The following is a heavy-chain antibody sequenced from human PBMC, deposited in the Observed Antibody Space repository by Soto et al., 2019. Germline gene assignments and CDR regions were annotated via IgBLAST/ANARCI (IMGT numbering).Heavy chain of an antibody. V-gene: IGHV4-59*01. D-gene: IGHD2-8*01. CDR1: GGSISSFY. CDR2: VYYSGST. Sequence: PSETLSLTCSGSGGSISSFYWSWIRQPPGKGLEWIGYVYYSGSTNYNPSLKSRVTISVDTSKNQFSLKLSSVTAADTAVYYCARGYCINGLCYTLSAFDIRGQRTMVPVSS. CDR3: ARGYCINGLCYTLSAFDI. J-gene: IGHJ3*02.